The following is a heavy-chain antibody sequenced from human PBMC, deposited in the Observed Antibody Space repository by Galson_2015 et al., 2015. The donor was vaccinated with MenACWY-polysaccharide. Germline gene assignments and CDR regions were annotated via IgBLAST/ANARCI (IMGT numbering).Heavy chain of an antibody. Sequence: SLRLSCAASGFNVGGLYMSWVRQAPGKRPEWVSIMYSGGFTEYEDSVKGRFTISRDISQNTVYLQMNSLKVEDTAVYYCARGAQRFFDYWGQGRLVTVSA. V-gene: IGHV3-53*01. CDR3: ARGAQRFFDY. CDR2: MYSGGFT. CDR1: GFNVGGLY. J-gene: IGHJ4*02.